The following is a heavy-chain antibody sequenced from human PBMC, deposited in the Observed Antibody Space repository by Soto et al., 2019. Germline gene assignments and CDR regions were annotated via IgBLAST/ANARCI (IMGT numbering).Heavy chain of an antibody. D-gene: IGHD2-15*01. V-gene: IGHV1-18*01. CDR3: ARDIHLTTPHYFDY. CDR2: ITTHTGHT. J-gene: IGHJ4*02. Sequence: XSVKVSCKTSVYTFTNYLINWVRQAPGQGLEWMGWITTHTGHTMVAPRFQGRVTITADTSTATSFLQLTSLTSDDTAIYYCARDIHLTTPHYFDYWGQGNPVTVSS. CDR1: VYTFTNYL.